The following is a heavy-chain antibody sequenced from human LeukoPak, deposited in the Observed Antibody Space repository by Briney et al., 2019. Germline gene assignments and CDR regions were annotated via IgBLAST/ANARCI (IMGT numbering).Heavy chain of an antibody. J-gene: IGHJ4*02. CDR3: ARDGGYSGYDLNDY. D-gene: IGHD5-12*01. CDR2: ISYDGSNK. Sequence: PGRSLRLSCAASGFTFSSYAMHWVRQAPGKGLEWVAVISYDGSNKYYADSVKGRFTISRDNSKNTLYLQMNSLRAEDTAVYYCARDGGYSGYDLNDYWSQGTLVTVSS. CDR1: GFTFSSYA. V-gene: IGHV3-30-3*01.